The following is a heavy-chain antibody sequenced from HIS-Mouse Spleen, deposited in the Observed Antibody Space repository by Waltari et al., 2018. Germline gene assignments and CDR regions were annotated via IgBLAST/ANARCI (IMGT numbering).Heavy chain of an antibody. J-gene: IGHJ4*02. V-gene: IGHV4-34*01. Sequence: QVQLQQWGAGLLKPSETLSLTCAVYGWSFSGYYWSWIRQPPGKGLEWIGEINHSGSTNYNPFLKSRVTISVDTSKNQFSLKLSSVTAADTCARAGYSSSSFDYWGQGTLVTVSS. CDR2: INHSGST. CDR1: GWSFSGYY. D-gene: IGHD6-6*01. CDR3: YSSSSFDY.